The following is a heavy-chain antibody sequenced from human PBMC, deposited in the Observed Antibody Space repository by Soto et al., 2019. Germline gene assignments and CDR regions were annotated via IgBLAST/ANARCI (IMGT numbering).Heavy chain of an antibody. Sequence: SETLSLTCTVSGGSISSSSYYWGWIRQPPGKGLEWIGSIYYSGSTYYNPSLKSRVTISVDTSKNQFSLQLNSVTPEDTAVYYCAGAWAAFDYWGQGTLVTVSS. J-gene: IGHJ4*02. CDR2: IYYSGST. CDR1: GGSISSSSYY. CDR3: AGAWAAFDY. V-gene: IGHV4-39*01. D-gene: IGHD6-25*01.